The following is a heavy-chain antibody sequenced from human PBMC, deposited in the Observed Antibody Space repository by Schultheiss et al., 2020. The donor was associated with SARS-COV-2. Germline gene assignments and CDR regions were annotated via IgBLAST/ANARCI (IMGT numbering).Heavy chain of an antibody. D-gene: IGHD3-3*01. J-gene: IGHJ3*01. CDR3: AGTQITHFGVLLIAFDL. CDR2: INRGGST. CDR1: GGSFSDYH. V-gene: IGHV4-34*01. Sequence: SETLSLTCAVYGGSFSDYHWTWIRQPPGKGLEWIGEINRGGSTTYNPSLKGRVSISVDTSKNQFSLQLSSVTPEDTAVYYCAGTQITHFGVLLIAFDLWGQGTMVTVSS.